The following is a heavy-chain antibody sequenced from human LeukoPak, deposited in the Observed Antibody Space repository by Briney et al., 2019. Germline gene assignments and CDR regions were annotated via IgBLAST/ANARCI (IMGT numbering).Heavy chain of an antibody. Sequence: GASVKVSCKASGGTFSSYAISWVRQAPGQGLEWMGGIIPIFGTANYAQKFQGRVTITADKSTSTAYMELSSLRSEDTAVYYCARVNIAAAGLDPWGQGTLVTVSS. CDR3: ARVNIAAAGLDP. CDR1: GGTFSSYA. D-gene: IGHD6-13*01. CDR2: IIPIFGTA. V-gene: IGHV1-69*06. J-gene: IGHJ5*02.